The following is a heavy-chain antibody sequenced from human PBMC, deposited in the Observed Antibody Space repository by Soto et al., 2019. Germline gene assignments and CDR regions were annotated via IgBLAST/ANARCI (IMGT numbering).Heavy chain of an antibody. V-gene: IGHV3-30*18. CDR1: GFTFSSYG. D-gene: IGHD6-6*01. J-gene: IGHJ6*02. CDR3: AKDRELIAARFGNYYGMDV. Sequence: GGSLRLSCAASGFTFSSYGMHWVRQAPGKGLEWVAVISYDGSNKYYADSVKGRFTISRDNSKNTLYLQMNSLRAEDTAVYYCAKDRELIAARFGNYYGMDVWGQGTTVTVSS. CDR2: ISYDGSNK.